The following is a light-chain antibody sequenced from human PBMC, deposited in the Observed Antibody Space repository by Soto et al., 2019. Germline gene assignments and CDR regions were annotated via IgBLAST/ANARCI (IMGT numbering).Light chain of an antibody. CDR2: GAS. CDR3: QQYSGSVLT. J-gene: IGKJ4*01. V-gene: IGKV3-20*01. CDR1: QIVSNNY. Sequence: VLTQSPGTLSSSPGGRVSLSCRASQIVSNNYLAWYQQKSGQAPRLLIFGASNRATGIPDRFSGSGSGTEFTLTISGLEPEDFAVYFCQQYSGSVLTFGGGTKV.